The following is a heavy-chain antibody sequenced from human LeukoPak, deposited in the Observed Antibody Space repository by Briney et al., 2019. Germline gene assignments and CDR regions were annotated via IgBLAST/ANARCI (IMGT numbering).Heavy chain of an antibody. D-gene: IGHD3-3*01. CDR3: ARGRPTGITIFGVVIQNWFDP. V-gene: IGHV3-30-3*01. CDR1: GFTFSSYA. CDR2: ISYDGSNK. J-gene: IGHJ5*02. Sequence: PRRSLRLSCAASGFTFSSYAMHWVRQAPGKGLEWVAVISYDGSNKYYADSVKGRFTISRDNSKNTLYLQMNSLRAEDTAVYYCARGRPTGITIFGVVIQNWFDPWGQGTLVTVSS.